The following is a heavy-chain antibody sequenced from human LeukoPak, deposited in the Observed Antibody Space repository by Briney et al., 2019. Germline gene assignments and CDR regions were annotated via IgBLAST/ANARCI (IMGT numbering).Heavy chain of an antibody. CDR3: ARARCNSGTSCYIDSLDFDY. D-gene: IGHD2-2*02. CDR1: GFTFSSYA. CDR2: ISYDGSNK. J-gene: IGHJ4*02. V-gene: IGHV3-30-3*01. Sequence: GGSLRLSCAASGFTFSSYAMHWVRQAPGKGLEWVAVISYDGSNKYYADSVKGRFTISRDNSKNTLYLQMNSLRAEDTAVYYCARARCNSGTSCYIDSLDFDYWGQGTLVTVSS.